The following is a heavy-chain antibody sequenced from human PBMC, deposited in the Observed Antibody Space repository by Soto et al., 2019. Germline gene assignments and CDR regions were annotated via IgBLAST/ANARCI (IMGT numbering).Heavy chain of an antibody. V-gene: IGHV4-59*01. D-gene: IGHD3-10*01. Sequence: PSETLSLTCTVSCGSISSYYWSWIRQPPGKGLEWIGYIYYSGSTNYNPSLKSRVTISVDTSKNQFSLKLSSVTAADTAVYYCAGGRGSGSSFYYYGMDVWGQGTTVTVSS. J-gene: IGHJ6*02. CDR2: IYYSGST. CDR1: CGSISSYY. CDR3: AGGRGSGSSFYYYGMDV.